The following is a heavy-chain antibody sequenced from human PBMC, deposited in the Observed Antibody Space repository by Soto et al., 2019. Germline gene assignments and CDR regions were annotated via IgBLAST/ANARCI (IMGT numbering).Heavy chain of an antibody. Sequence: ASVKVSCKASGHTFTSYYMHWVRQAPGQGLEWMGIINPSGGSTSYAQKFQGRVTMTRDTSTSTVYMELSSLRSEDTAVYYCARADVVVVAATRGAFDIWGQGTMVTVS. V-gene: IGHV1-46*01. J-gene: IGHJ3*02. CDR1: GHTFTSYY. CDR3: ARADVVVVAATRGAFDI. D-gene: IGHD2-15*01. CDR2: INPSGGST.